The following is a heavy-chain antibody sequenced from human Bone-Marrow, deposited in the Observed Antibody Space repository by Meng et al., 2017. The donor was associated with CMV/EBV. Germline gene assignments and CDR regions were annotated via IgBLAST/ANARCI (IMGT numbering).Heavy chain of an antibody. CDR3: ARGLGSDYYYYGMDV. CDR2: IYYSGST. CDR1: GGSISSSSYY. Sequence: SETLSLTCTVSGGSISSSSYYWGWIRQPPGKGLEWIGSIYYSGSTYYNPSLKSRVTISVDTFKNQFSLKLGSVTAADTAVYYCARGLGSDYYYYGMDVWGQGTTVTVSS. V-gene: IGHV4-39*07. J-gene: IGHJ6*02.